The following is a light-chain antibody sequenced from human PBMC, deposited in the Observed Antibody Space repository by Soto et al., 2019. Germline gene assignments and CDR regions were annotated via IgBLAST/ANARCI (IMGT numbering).Light chain of an antibody. CDR2: ATS. Sequence: DVQMTQSPSSLSAFVGDRVTITCRASQGIAPYLAWFEQKPGKVPKILIYATSTLQSGVPSRFSGSGSGTDFTLTINRLQPEDVGTYYCKKYNSAPLTFGRGTKVEIK. CDR1: QGIAPY. V-gene: IGKV1-27*01. J-gene: IGKJ4*01. CDR3: KKYNSAPLT.